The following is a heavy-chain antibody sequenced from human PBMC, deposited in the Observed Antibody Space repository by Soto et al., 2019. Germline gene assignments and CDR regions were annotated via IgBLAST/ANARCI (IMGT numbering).Heavy chain of an antibody. CDR3: ARYSSGRPFAD. D-gene: IGHD6-19*01. CDR1: GFTFSDYG. J-gene: IGHJ4*02. V-gene: IGHV3-33*01. CDR2: IWDDGSNK. Sequence: QVQLVESGGGVVQPGRSLRLSCAASGFTFSDYGMHWVRQAPCKGLEWATIIWDDGSNKYYADSVKGRFTISRDNSKNTLYLPMNSLRAEDTAMYYCARYSSGRPFADWGKGTLVTVSS.